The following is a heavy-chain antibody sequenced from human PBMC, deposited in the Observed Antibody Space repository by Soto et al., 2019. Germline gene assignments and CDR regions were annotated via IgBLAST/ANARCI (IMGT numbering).Heavy chain of an antibody. J-gene: IGHJ5*02. D-gene: IGHD3-3*01. CDR2: FDPEDGET. CDR1: GYTLTELS. V-gene: IGHV1-24*01. CDR3: ATGPIFGVVSWFDP. Sequence: GASAKVSCKVSGYTLTELSMHWVRQALGKGLEWMGGFDPEDGETIYAQKFQGRVTMTEDTFTDTAYMELSSLRSEGTAVYYCATGPIFGVVSWFDPWGQGTLVTVSS.